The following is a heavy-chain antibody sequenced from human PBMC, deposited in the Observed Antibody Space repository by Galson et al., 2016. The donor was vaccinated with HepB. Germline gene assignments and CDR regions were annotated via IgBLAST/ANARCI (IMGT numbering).Heavy chain of an antibody. CDR2: IWYDGSNK. V-gene: IGHV3-30*02. J-gene: IGHJ3*02. D-gene: IGHD3-3*01. CDR1: GFTFSSYG. Sequence: SLRLSCAASGFTFSSYGMYWVRQAPGKGLEWVTTIWYDGSNKYYADSVKGRFTISRDNSKNTLYLQMNSLGAEDTALYYCAKPITIFGVVPTGAFDIWAQGTMVTVSS. CDR3: AKPITIFGVVPTGAFDI.